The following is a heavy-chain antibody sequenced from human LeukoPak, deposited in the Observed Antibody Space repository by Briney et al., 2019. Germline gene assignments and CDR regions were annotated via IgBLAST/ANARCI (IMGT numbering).Heavy chain of an antibody. V-gene: IGHV4-34*01. J-gene: IGHJ5*02. CDR2: INHSGST. CDR1: GGSFSGYY. Sequence: ASETLSLTCAVYGGSFSGYYWSWIRQPPGKGLEWIGEINHSGSTNYNPSLKSRVTISVDTSKNQFSLKLSSVTAADTAVYYCAKAHSVVVPAAMRRNWFDPWGQGTLVTVSS. D-gene: IGHD2-2*01. CDR3: AKAHSVVVPAAMRRNWFDP.